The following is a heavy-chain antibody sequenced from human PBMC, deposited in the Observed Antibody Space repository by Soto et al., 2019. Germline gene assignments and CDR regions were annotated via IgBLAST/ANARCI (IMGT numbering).Heavy chain of an antibody. D-gene: IGHD6-19*01. J-gene: IGHJ5*01. CDR1: GGSISSGGYY. CDR3: ARDTDSGWFDY. V-gene: IGHV4-31*03. CDR2: IYYSGST. Sequence: LSLTCTVSGGSISSGGYYWSWIRQHPGKGLEWIGYIYYSGSTYYNPSLKSRVTISVDTSKNQFSLKLSSVTAADTAVYYCARDTDSGWFDYWGQGTLVTVSS.